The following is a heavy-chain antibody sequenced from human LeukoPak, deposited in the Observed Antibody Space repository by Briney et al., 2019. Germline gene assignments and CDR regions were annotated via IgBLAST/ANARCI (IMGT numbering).Heavy chain of an antibody. Sequence: SETLSLTCTVSGGSISSSSYYWSWIRQPPGKGLEWIGYIYYSGSTNYNPSLKSRVTISVDTSKNQFSLKLSSVTAADTAVYYCARGSVVVPPNDAFDIWGQGTMVTVSS. D-gene: IGHD2-2*01. V-gene: IGHV4-61*05. CDR2: IYYSGST. J-gene: IGHJ3*02. CDR1: GGSISSSSYY. CDR3: ARGSVVVPPNDAFDI.